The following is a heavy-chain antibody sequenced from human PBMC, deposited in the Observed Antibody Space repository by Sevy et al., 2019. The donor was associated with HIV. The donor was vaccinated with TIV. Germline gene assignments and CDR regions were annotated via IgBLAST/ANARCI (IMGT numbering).Heavy chain of an antibody. CDR2: MNPNSGNT. CDR1: GYTFNSDD. Sequence: ASVKVSREASGYTFNSDDINWVRQATGQGLEWMGCMNPNSGNTGYAQNCQGRVTMTRNTSISTAYMELSSLRSDDTAVYYCARIIEGRYCSSSSCYKWGAFDLWGQGTMVTVSS. CDR3: ARIIEGRYCSSSSCYKWGAFDL. D-gene: IGHD2-2*02. J-gene: IGHJ3*01. V-gene: IGHV1-8*01.